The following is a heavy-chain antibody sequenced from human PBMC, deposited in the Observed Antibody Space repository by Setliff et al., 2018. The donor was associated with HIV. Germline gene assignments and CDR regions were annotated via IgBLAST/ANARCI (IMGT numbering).Heavy chain of an antibody. CDR2: VYYTGST. CDR1: SDSIRFYY. D-gene: IGHD5-12*01. J-gene: IGHJ6*03. V-gene: IGHV4-59*12. CDR3: ARGVRGTQVLATIGGEDYFYYYMDI. Sequence: SETLSLTCTVSSDSIRFYYWTWVRQPPGKGLEWIGNVYYTGSTNYNPSLNSRVSMSVDTSNNQFSLKLTSMTAADTAVYYCARGVRGTQVLATIGGEDYFYYYMDIWGKGTTVTVSS.